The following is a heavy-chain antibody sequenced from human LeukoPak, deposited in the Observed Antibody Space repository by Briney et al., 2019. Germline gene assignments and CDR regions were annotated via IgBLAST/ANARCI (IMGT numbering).Heavy chain of an antibody. Sequence: PGESLKISCKDSGYSFTSYWIGWVRQMPGKGLEWMGIIYPGDSDIRYSPSFQGQVTISADKSISTAYLQWSSLKASDTATYYCARQDSSWSDFDYWGQGTLVTVSS. J-gene: IGHJ4*02. CDR2: IYPGDSDI. V-gene: IGHV5-51*01. D-gene: IGHD6-13*01. CDR1: GYSFTSYW. CDR3: ARQDSSWSDFDY.